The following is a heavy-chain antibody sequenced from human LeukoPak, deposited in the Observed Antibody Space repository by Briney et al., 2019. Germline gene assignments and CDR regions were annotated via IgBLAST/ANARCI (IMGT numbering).Heavy chain of an antibody. CDR1: GGSINNYY. V-gene: IGHV4-59*01. CDR3: ARVGYCDGGSCHFDY. J-gene: IGHJ4*02. Sequence: SETLSLTCTVSGGSINNYYWTWIRQPPGKGLEWIGYIYYTGTTSYNPSLKRRVTISVDTSKNQFSLKLTSVTAADTAVYYCARVGYCDGGSCHFDYWGQGTLVTVSS. D-gene: IGHD2-15*01. CDR2: IYYTGTT.